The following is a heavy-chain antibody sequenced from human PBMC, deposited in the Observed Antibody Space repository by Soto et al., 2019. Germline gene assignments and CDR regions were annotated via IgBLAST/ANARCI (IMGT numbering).Heavy chain of an antibody. D-gene: IGHD5-12*01. CDR1: GGTFSSYA. CDR2: IIPIFGTA. V-gene: IGHV1-69*01. Sequence: VSCKASGGTFSSYAISWVRQAPGQGLEWMGGIIPIFGTANYAQKFQGRVTITADESTSTAYMELSSLRSEDTAVYYCVNSPVEMATPKFYYYYGMDVWGQGTTVTVSS. CDR3: VNSPVEMATPKFYYYYGMDV. J-gene: IGHJ6*02.